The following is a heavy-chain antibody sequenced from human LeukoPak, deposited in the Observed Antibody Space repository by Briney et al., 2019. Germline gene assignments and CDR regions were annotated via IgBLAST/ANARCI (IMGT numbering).Heavy chain of an antibody. Sequence: SETLSLTCTVSGGSISSYYWSWIRQPPGKGLEWIGYIYYSGSTNYNPSLKSRVTMSIDTSNNQFSLRLRFVTAADTAVYYCGKDPGPTGEVKSDPWGQGPLVTVSS. J-gene: IGHJ5*02. CDR1: GGSISSYY. V-gene: IGHV4-59*12. CDR2: IYYSGST. CDR3: GKDPGPTGEVKSDP. D-gene: IGHD3-16*01.